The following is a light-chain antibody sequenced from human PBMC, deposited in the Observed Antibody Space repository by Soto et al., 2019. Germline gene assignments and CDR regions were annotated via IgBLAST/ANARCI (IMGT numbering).Light chain of an antibody. Sequence: QSALTQPASVSGSPGQSITISCTGTSSDIGAYNFVSWYQQHPGKAPKLMLYDVNNRPSGVSNRFSGSKSGNTASLTISGLQAEDEDDYYCTSWTTSTTLIFGGGTKLTVL. CDR1: SSDIGAYNF. J-gene: IGLJ2*01. CDR3: TSWTTSTTLI. V-gene: IGLV2-14*03. CDR2: DVN.